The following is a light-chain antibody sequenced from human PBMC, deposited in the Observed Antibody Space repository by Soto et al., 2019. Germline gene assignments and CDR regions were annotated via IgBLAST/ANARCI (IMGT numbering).Light chain of an antibody. CDR3: QQYGSSSYT. CDR1: QSVSGN. Sequence: EVVMTQSPATLSVSPGERATLSCRASQSVSGNVAWYQHRPGQAPRLLIYGASSRATDIPARFSGSGSGTEFTLTITSLQSEDFAVYYCQQYGSSSYTFGQGTQLEIK. V-gene: IGKV3-15*01. CDR2: GAS. J-gene: IGKJ2*01.